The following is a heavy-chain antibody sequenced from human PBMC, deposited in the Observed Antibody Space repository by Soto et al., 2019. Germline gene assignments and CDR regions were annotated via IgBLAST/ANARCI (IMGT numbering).Heavy chain of an antibody. J-gene: IGHJ4*02. V-gene: IGHV3-15*01. Sequence: EVELVESGGGLVEPGGSLTLSCAASAFTLSNAWMCWVRQAPGKGLEWVGRIRSKTDGGTADYTAPVKGRFIISRDDSKNTVSLHMKSLKIEDTAVYYCTTEGRDWGQGTLVTVSS. CDR1: AFTLSNAW. CDR3: TTEGRD. CDR2: IRSKTDGGTA.